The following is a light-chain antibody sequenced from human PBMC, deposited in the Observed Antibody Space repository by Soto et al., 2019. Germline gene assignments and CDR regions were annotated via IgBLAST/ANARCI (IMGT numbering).Light chain of an antibody. CDR2: DVS. CDR1: SSDVGGYNY. V-gene: IGLV2-14*03. Sequence: QSALTQPASVSGSPGQSMTISCTGTSSDVGGYNYVSWYQQYPGKAPKLMIYDVSNRPSGVSNRFSGSKSGNTASLTISGLQAEDEAGYYCSSYTSSSTLVFGGGTKLTV. CDR3: SSYTSSSTLV. J-gene: IGLJ2*01.